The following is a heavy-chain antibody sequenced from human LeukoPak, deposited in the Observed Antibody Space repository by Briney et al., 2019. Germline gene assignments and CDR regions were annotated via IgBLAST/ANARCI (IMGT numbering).Heavy chain of an antibody. CDR3: AKDMAAYYYASGNIDY. Sequence: GGSLRLSCAVSGFTFRNYWMHWVRQAPGKGLVWVSRISSDGSSTSYADSVKGRFTISRDNSKNSLYLQMNSLRAEDTALYYCAKDMAAYYYASGNIDYWGQGTLVTVSS. D-gene: IGHD3-10*01. J-gene: IGHJ4*02. CDR1: GFTFRNYW. CDR2: ISSDGSST. V-gene: IGHV3-74*01.